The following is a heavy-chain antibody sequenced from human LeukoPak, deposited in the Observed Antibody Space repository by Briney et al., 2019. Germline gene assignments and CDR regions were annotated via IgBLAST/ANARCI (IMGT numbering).Heavy chain of an antibody. Sequence: ASVKVSCKASGYTFTSYYMHWVRQAPGQGLEWMGIINPSGGSTSYAQKFQGRVTMTRDTSTSTVYMELSSLRSEDTAVYYCARDYCSGGSCYFNWGQGTLVTVSP. CDR3: ARDYCSGGSCYFN. V-gene: IGHV1-46*01. D-gene: IGHD2-15*01. CDR1: GYTFTSYY. CDR2: INPSGGST. J-gene: IGHJ4*02.